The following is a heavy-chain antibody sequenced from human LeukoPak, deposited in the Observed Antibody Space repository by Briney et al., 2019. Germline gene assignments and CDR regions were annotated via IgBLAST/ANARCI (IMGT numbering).Heavy chain of an antibody. D-gene: IGHD2-8*01. J-gene: IGHJ4*02. Sequence: PGGSLRLSCVVSGFIVSDNYMSWVRQAPGKGLEWVSVISGSGDSTHYADSVKGRFTISRDNSKNTVYLQMNSLRAEDTAVYYCANEGPNFDYWGQGTLVTVSS. V-gene: IGHV3-23*01. CDR3: ANEGPNFDY. CDR2: ISGSGDST. CDR1: GFIVSDNY.